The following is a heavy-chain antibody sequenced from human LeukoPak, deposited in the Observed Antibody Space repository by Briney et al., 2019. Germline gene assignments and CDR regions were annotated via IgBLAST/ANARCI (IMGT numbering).Heavy chain of an antibody. CDR1: GGSISSSSYY. CDR2: IYYSGST. V-gene: IGHV4-39*01. D-gene: IGHD3-22*01. CDR3: ARRTERDYYDSSGYREEIDY. J-gene: IGHJ4*02. Sequence: SETLSLTCSVSGGSISSSSYYWGWIRQPPGKGLEWIGSIYYSGSTYYNPSLKSRVTISVDTSKNQFPLKLSSVTAADTAVYYCARRTERDYYDSSGYREEIDYWGQGTLVTVSS.